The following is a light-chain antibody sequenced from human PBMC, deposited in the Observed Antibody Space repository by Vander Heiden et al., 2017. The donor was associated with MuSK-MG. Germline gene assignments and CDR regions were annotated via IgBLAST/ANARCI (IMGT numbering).Light chain of an antibody. CDR3: QQRANWWT. CDR2: DAS. CDR1: QSVSTS. Sequence: EIVLTQSPATLSLSPGERATLSCRASQSVSTSLAWYQQKPGQAPRLLIYDASNRATGIPDRFSGSGSGTDFTLTISSLEPEDFAVYYWQQRANWWTFGQGTKVEIK. J-gene: IGKJ1*01. V-gene: IGKV3-11*01.